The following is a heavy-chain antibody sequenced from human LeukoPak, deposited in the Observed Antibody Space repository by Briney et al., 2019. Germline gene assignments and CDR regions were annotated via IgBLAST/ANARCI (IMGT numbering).Heavy chain of an antibody. CDR3: ARRSGTANRQHYYYYYYMDV. J-gene: IGHJ6*03. Sequence: PSETLSLTCTVSGGSISSHFWSWIRQPPGKGLEWIGYIYYSGSTNYNPSLKSRVTISVDTSKNQFSLKLSSVTAADTAVYYCARRSGTANRQHYYYYYYMDVWGKGTTVTVSS. V-gene: IGHV4-59*11. CDR2: IYYSGST. CDR1: GGSISSHF. D-gene: IGHD1-14*01.